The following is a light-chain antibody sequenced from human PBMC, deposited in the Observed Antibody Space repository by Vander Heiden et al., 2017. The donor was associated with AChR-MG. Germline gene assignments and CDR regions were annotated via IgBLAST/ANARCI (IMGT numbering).Light chain of an antibody. Sequence: QSVLTQPPSASGTPGSRVTSSWSGSTSNMGSSAVKWYQQLPGTDPKLLIWINNQRPSGVPVRFSGSKSGTSASLAISGLQSEDEADYYCAAWDDSLNGVVFGGGTKLTVL. CDR3: AAWDDSLNGVV. V-gene: IGLV1-44*01. J-gene: IGLJ2*01. CDR2: INN. CDR1: TSNMGSSA.